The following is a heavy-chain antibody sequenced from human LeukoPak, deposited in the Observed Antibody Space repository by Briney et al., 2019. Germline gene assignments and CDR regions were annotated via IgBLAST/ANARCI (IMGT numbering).Heavy chain of an antibody. CDR1: GYTFTSYG. Sequence: GASVKVSCKASGYTFTSYGISWARQAPGQGLEWMGWISAYNGNTNYAQKLQGRVTMTTDTSTSTAYMELRSLRSDDTAVYYCARGARIVGATALDYWGQGTLVTVSS. CDR2: ISAYNGNT. D-gene: IGHD1-26*01. CDR3: ARGARIVGATALDY. V-gene: IGHV1-18*01. J-gene: IGHJ4*02.